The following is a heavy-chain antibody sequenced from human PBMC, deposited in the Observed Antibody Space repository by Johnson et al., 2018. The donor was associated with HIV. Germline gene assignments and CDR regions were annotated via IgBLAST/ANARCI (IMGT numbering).Heavy chain of an antibody. CDR2: ISYDGSDK. CDR3: TTDGLRTIDAFDI. Sequence: QVQLVESGGGVVQPGRSLRLSCAASGFTFSSYAMHWVRQAPGKGLEWVAVISYDGSDKYYADSVKGRFTISRDSSKNTLYLQMNSLNTEDTAVYYCTTDGLRTIDAFDIWGQGTMVTVSS. D-gene: IGHD5-12*01. J-gene: IGHJ3*02. V-gene: IGHV3-30*04. CDR1: GFTFSSYA.